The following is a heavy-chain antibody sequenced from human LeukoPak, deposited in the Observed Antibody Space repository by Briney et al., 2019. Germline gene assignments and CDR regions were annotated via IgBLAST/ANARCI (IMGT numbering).Heavy chain of an antibody. V-gene: IGHV1-69*02. CDR1: GYTFTSYY. CDR2: IIPILGIA. Sequence: GASVKVSCTASGYTFTSYYINWVRQAPGQGLEWMGRIIPILGIANYAQKFQGRVTITADKSTSTAYMELSSLRSEDTAVYYCARSVDHLRLQGYCSGGSCSHLGYYFDYWGQGTLVTVSS. D-gene: IGHD2-15*01. J-gene: IGHJ4*02. CDR3: ARSVDHLRLQGYCSGGSCSHLGYYFDY.